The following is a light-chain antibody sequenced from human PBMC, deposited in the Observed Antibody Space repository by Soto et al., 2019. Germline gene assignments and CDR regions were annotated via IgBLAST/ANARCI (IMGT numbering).Light chain of an antibody. CDR1: SSDVGGYNY. CDR3: TSYRSTSTRYV. Sequence: QSALTQPASVSGSPGQSITISCTGTSSDVGGYNYVSWYQQNPGKAPKLMIYEVSNRPSGVSNRFYGSKSGNTASLTISGLQAEDEADYYCTSYRSTSTRYVFGTGPKITVL. V-gene: IGLV2-14*01. CDR2: EVS. J-gene: IGLJ1*01.